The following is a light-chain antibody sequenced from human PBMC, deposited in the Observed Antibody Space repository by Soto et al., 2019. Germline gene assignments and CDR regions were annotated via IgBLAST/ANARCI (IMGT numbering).Light chain of an antibody. CDR3: QQSYSTPT. Sequence: DIQMTQSPSSLSSSVGDRVTITCRTRQSVSIYVNWYQQKPGKAPILLIYASSSLQSGVPSRFSGSGSGTDFTLTISSLEPEDFATYYCQQSYSTPTFGQGTKVEIK. CDR2: ASS. V-gene: IGKV1-39*01. J-gene: IGKJ2*01. CDR1: QSVSIY.